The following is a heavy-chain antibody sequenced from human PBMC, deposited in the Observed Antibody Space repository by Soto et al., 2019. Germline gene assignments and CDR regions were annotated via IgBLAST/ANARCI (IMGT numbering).Heavy chain of an antibody. D-gene: IGHD3-10*01. J-gene: IGHJ4*02. V-gene: IGHV3-7*05. CDR2: IDYVGSEK. CDR1: GFTFSGYW. CDR3: LSSGGAVS. Sequence: EVQLVESGGGLVQPGGSLRLSCAASGFTFSGYWMTWVRQAPGKGLEWVANIDYVGSEKNYVDSVKGRFTISRDNTRNSLYLQMNTLRAEDTAVYYCLSSGGAVSWGQGTLVTVSS.